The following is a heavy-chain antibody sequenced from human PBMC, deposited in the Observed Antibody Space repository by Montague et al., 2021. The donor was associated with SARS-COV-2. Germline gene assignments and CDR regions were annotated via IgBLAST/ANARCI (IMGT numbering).Heavy chain of an antibody. Sequence: SETLSLTCTASGDSITDDDWSWIRQSPGKGLEWIVNIFKNGKTXXXPSLRSRVITSVDTSKSQFSLKVTSVTAADTAVYYCARYYERSLDVWGQGTTVTVSS. D-gene: IGHD3-22*01. CDR3: ARYYERSLDV. CDR2: IFKNGKT. V-gene: IGHV4-59*08. J-gene: IGHJ6*02. CDR1: GDSITDDD.